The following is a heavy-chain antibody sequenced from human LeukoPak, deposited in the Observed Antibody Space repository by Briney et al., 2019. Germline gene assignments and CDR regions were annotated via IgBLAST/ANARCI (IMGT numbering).Heavy chain of an antibody. CDR1: GGTFSSYA. Sequence: ASVKLSCKGSGGTFSSYAISWVRQAPGQGLEWMGGIIPIFGPANYSQKFQGRVTITTDESTSTAYMELSSLRSEDTAVYYCARVPRLLILHHPDNYYMDVWGQGTMVTVSS. J-gene: IGHJ6*03. CDR3: ARVPRLLILHHPDNYYMDV. D-gene: IGHD2-15*01. V-gene: IGHV1-69*05. CDR2: IIPIFGPA.